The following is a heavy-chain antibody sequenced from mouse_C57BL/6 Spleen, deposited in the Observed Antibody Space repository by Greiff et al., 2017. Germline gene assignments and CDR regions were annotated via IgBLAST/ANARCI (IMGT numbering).Heavy chain of an antibody. J-gene: IGHJ4*01. Sequence: QVQLKQSGPELVKPGASVKISCKASGYAFSSSWMNWVKQRPGTGLEWIGRIYPGDGDTNYNGKFKGKATLTADKSSSTAYMQLSSLTSEDSAVYFCARSGYSNYPYAMDYWGQGTSVTVSS. CDR1: GYAFSSSW. CDR3: ARSGYSNYPYAMDY. V-gene: IGHV1-82*01. CDR2: IYPGDGDT. D-gene: IGHD2-5*01.